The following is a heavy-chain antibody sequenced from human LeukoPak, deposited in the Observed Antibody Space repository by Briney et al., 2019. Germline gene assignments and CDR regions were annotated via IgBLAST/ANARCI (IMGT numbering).Heavy chain of an antibody. CDR1: GGSISGSSFY. J-gene: IGHJ4*02. CDR2: IYYSGTT. CDR3: TRQSGYFGN. Sequence: PSETLSLTCTVSGGSISGSSFYWGWIRQPPGKGLEWIATIYYSGTTYYNPSLKGRVTISVDTSKNQFSLRLSSVTAADTALYYCTRQSGYFGNWGQGSLVTVSS. V-gene: IGHV4-39*01. D-gene: IGHD1-26*01.